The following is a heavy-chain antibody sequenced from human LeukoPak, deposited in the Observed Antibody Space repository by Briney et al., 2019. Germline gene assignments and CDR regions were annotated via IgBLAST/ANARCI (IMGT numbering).Heavy chain of an antibody. Sequence: GGSLRLSCAASGFTFSAYWMNWVRQAPGKGLEWVANVNQDGSEKYYVDSVKGRFTISRDNAKNTLYLQMNSLRAEDTAVYYCARDHDYSMGDYWGQGTLVTVSS. CDR1: GFTFSAYW. CDR2: VNQDGSEK. D-gene: IGHD4-11*01. J-gene: IGHJ4*02. CDR3: ARDHDYSMGDY. V-gene: IGHV3-7*01.